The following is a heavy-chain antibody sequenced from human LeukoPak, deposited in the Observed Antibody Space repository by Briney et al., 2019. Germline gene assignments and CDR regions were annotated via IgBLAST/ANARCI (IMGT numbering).Heavy chain of an antibody. D-gene: IGHD6-19*01. CDR1: GYTFTDYY. CDR3: AISSGWYSSFDY. Sequence: ASVRVSCKAPGYTFTDYYMHWVRQAPGQGLEWMGWVNPNSGDTSYAQKFQDRVTMTRDTSISTAYMELSRLRSDDTAVYYCAISSGWYSSFDYWGQGTLVTVSS. CDR2: VNPNSGDT. J-gene: IGHJ4*02. V-gene: IGHV1-2*02.